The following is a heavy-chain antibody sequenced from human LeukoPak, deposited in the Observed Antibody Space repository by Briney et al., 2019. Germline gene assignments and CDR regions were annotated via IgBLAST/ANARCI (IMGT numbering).Heavy chain of an antibody. D-gene: IGHD5-12*01. CDR1: GYTFTSYD. J-gene: IGHJ4*02. Sequence: ASVKVSCKASGYTFTSYDINWGRQATGQGLEWMGWMNPNSGNTSYAQKFQGRVTMTRNTSISTAYMELSSLRSEDTAVYCCERAYCGYGIGYWGQGTLVTVSS. V-gene: IGHV1-8*01. CDR2: MNPNSGNT. CDR3: ERAYCGYGIGY.